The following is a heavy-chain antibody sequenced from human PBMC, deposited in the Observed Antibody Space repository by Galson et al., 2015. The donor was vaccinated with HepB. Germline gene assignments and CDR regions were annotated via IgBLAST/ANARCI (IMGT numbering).Heavy chain of an antibody. CDR3: ARVVYSSSGYYGVDV. CDR2: HTAGKGNK. Sequence: SARYAMKWVRQAPAHRLEWWGRHTAGKGNKKYSQKFQGRVTITRDTTASSAYMVLSSLRSEDTDVYYCARVVYSSSGYYGVDVWGHGTPVTVSS. J-gene: IGHJ6*02. CDR1: SARYA. D-gene: IGHD6-6*01. V-gene: IGHV1-3*01.